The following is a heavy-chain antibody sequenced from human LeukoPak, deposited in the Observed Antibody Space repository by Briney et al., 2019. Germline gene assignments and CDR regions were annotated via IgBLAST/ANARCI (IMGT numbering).Heavy chain of an antibody. Sequence: ASVKVSCKASGGTFSSYAISWVRQAPGQGLEWMGMIYPRDGSTSYAQKFQDRVTVTRDTSTSTVHMELSGLRSEDTAVYYCARDQEGFDYWGQGTQVTVSS. CDR1: GGTFSSYA. CDR2: IYPRDGST. J-gene: IGHJ4*02. CDR3: ARDQEGFDY. V-gene: IGHV1-46*01.